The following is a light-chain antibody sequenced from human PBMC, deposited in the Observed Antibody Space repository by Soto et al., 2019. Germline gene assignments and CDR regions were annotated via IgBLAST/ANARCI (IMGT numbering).Light chain of an antibody. CDR2: EVS. J-gene: IGLJ1*01. CDR3: NSYTSSSTLYV. Sequence: QSALTQPASVSGSPGQSITISCTGTSSDIGVYNYVSWYQQHPGKAPKLMLYEVSNRPSGISNRFSGSKSGNTASLTITGLQAEDEADYYCNSYTSSSTLYVFGTGTKLTVL. CDR1: SSDIGVYNY. V-gene: IGLV2-14*01.